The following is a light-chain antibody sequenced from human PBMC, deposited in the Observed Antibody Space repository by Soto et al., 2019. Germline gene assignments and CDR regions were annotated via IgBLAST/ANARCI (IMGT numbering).Light chain of an antibody. J-gene: IGKJ3*01. Sequence: DIVMTQSPDSLAVSLGERATINCKSSQSVSNYLTWYQKKPGQPPKLLIYWASARESGVPDRFSGSGSGTDFTLTISSLQADDVAVYYCQQFYRSPFAFGPGTKVDLK. CDR1: QSVSNY. CDR3: QQFYRSPFA. CDR2: WAS. V-gene: IGKV4-1*01.